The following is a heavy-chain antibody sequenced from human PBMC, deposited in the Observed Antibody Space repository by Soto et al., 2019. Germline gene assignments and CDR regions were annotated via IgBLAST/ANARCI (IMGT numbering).Heavy chain of an antibody. V-gene: IGHV4-30-4*01. Sequence: PSAALSLTCTVSGGSISSGGYYWSWIRQPPGKGLEWIGYIYYSGSTYYNPSLKSRVTISVDTSKNQFSLKLSSVTAADTAVYYCARVSGFGELFLGYWGQGTLVTVSS. D-gene: IGHD3-10*01. J-gene: IGHJ4*02. CDR2: IYYSGST. CDR1: GGSISSGGYY. CDR3: ARVSGFGELFLGY.